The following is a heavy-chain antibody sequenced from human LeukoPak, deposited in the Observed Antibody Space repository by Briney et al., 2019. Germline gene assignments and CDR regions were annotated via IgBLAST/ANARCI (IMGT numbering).Heavy chain of an antibody. CDR1: GDSISSSNW. CDR3: ARGYSSNRMVFDY. CDR2: IYYTGST. Sequence: PSETLSLTCAVSGDSISSSNWWSWVRQPPGKGLEWIGYIYYTGSTYYNPSLQSRVIIAVDTSKNQFSLSLSSVTAADTAVYYCARGYSSNRMVFDYWGQGTLVTVSS. J-gene: IGHJ4*02. V-gene: IGHV4-4*02. D-gene: IGHD6-13*01.